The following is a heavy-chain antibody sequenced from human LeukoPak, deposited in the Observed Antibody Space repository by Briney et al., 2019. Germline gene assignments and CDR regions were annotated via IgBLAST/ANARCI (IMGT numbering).Heavy chain of an antibody. J-gene: IGHJ4*02. CDR2: ISSSSSTI. Sequence: GGSLRLSCAASGFTFSSYSMNWVLQAPGKGLEWVSFISSSSSTIYYADSVKGRFTISRDNAKNSLYLQMNSLRAEDTAVYYCARDRGGSYSAIDYWGQGTLVTVSS. CDR3: ARDRGGSYSAIDY. V-gene: IGHV3-48*04. D-gene: IGHD1-26*01. CDR1: GFTFSSYS.